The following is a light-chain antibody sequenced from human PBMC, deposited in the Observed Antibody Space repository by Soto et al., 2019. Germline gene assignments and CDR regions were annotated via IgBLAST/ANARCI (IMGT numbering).Light chain of an antibody. CDR3: QQYGSSSWA. V-gene: IGKV3-20*01. Sequence: EIVLTQSPGAQSLSPRERATLPCRASQSVSASYLAWYQQKPGQSPRLLINGASSRATGIPDRFSGSGSGTYFTLTISRLEPEDFAVYYCQQYGSSSWAFGQGTKVDIK. J-gene: IGKJ1*01. CDR2: GAS. CDR1: QSVSASY.